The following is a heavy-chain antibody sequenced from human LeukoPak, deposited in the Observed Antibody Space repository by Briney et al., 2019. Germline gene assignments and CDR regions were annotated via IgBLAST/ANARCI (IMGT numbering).Heavy chain of an antibody. D-gene: IGHD3-3*01. CDR1: VYTFINYG. V-gene: IGHV1-18*01. CDR2: ISAYNGNT. Sequence: ASVKVSSKASVYTFINYGISWVRHAPGQRLEWMGWISAYNGNTNYAQKLQGRVTMTRDTSTTTAYMELRSLRSDDTAVYYCARGIFGVVTYYYYYMDVWGKGTTVTVSS. J-gene: IGHJ6*03. CDR3: ARGIFGVVTYYYYYMDV.